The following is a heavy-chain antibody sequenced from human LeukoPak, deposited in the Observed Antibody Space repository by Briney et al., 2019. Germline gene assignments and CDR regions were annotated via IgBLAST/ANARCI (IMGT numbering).Heavy chain of an antibody. CDR3: AIQDYYDSSGFGPDDDY. Sequence: ASVKVSCKASGYTFTSYGISWVRQAPGQGLEWMGWISAYNGNTNYAQKLQGRVTITTDESTSTAYMELRSLRSEDTAVYYCAIQDYYDSSGFGPDDDYWGQGTLVTVSS. CDR1: GYTFTSYG. CDR2: ISAYNGNT. J-gene: IGHJ4*02. V-gene: IGHV1-18*01. D-gene: IGHD3-22*01.